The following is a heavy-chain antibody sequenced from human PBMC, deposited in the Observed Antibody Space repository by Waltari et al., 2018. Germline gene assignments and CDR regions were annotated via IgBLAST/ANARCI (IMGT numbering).Heavy chain of an antibody. CDR1: DASLSGYY. Sequence: QVQLQQWGAGLLKPSDTLSLTCAVYDASLSGYYSGWVRQPPGKGLEWIGQISHTGSTNYNPSLKSRVIISVHTSQNQFSLQLSSVTAADTALYFCTRGGNYDFWSHRPFVDPWGQGTLVTVSS. CDR2: ISHTGST. D-gene: IGHD3-3*01. V-gene: IGHV4-34*01. J-gene: IGHJ5*02. CDR3: TRGGNYDFWSHRPFVDP.